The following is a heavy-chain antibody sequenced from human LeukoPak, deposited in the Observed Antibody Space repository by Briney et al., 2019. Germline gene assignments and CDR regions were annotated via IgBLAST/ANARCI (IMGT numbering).Heavy chain of an antibody. CDR3: ARHEVAGTDWFDP. V-gene: IGHV4-39*01. CDR1: GGSISSSSYY. D-gene: IGHD6-19*01. J-gene: IGHJ5*02. CDR2: IYYSGST. Sequence: PSETLSLTCTVSGGSISSSSYYWGWIRQPPGKGLEWIGSIYYSGSTYYNPSLKSRVTISVDTSKNQFSLKLSSVTAADTAVYYCARHEVAGTDWFDPWGQGTLVTVSS.